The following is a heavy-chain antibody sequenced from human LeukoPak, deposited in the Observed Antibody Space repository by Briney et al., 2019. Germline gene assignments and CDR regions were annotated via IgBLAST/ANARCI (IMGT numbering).Heavy chain of an antibody. CDR1: GFTFSSYG. J-gene: IGHJ4*02. D-gene: IGHD4-23*01. Sequence: GGSLRLSCAASGFTFSSYGMHWVRQAPGKGLEWVAVIWFDGSDKYYADSVKGRFTISRDNSKNTVYLQMNSLRAEDTAMYYCAKATPVTSFDYWGQGTLVTVSS. V-gene: IGHV3-30*02. CDR2: IWFDGSDK. CDR3: AKATPVTSFDY.